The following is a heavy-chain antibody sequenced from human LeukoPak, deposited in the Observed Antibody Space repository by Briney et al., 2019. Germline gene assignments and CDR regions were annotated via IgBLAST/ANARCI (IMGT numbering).Heavy chain of an antibody. CDR3: ARAGGIYYGSGSGY. CDR1: GYTFTAYY. J-gene: IGHJ4*02. CDR2: INPKSGGT. Sequence: ASVKVSCKASGYTFTAYYMHWVRQAPGQGLEWMGWINPKSGGTNYAQKFQGRVTMTRDTSISTAYMELSRLRSDDTAVYYCARAGGIYYGSGSGYWGQGTLVTVSS. V-gene: IGHV1-2*02. D-gene: IGHD3-10*01.